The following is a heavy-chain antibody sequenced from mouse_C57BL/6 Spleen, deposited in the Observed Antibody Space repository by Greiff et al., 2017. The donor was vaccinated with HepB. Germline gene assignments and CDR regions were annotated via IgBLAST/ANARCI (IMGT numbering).Heavy chain of an antibody. V-gene: IGHV1-55*01. CDR2: IYPGSGST. CDR1: GYTFTSYW. CDR3: ARGWDVTDYFDY. Sequence: QVQLQQPGAELVKPGASVKMSCKASGYTFTSYWITWVKQRPGQGLEWIGDIYPGSGSTNYNEKFKSKATLTVDTSSSTAYMQLSSLTSEDSAVYYCARGWDVTDYFDYWGQGTTLTVSS. J-gene: IGHJ2*01. D-gene: IGHD4-1*01.